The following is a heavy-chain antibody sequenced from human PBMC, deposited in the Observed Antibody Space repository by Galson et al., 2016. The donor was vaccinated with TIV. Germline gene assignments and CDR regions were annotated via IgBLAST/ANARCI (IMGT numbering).Heavy chain of an antibody. CDR1: GDSVSSDSAA. D-gene: IGHD2-2*01. CDR3: TRAAGKNGASCYATCETFDI. Sequence: CAISGDSVSSDSAAWNWVRQSPSRGLEWLGRTYYRSRWYYDYTVSVKSRITINPDTSKNQFSLQLNSVTPEDTAVYYCTRAAGKNGASCYATCETFDIWGQGTMVTVTS. CDR2: TYYRSRWYY. J-gene: IGHJ3*02. V-gene: IGHV6-1*01.